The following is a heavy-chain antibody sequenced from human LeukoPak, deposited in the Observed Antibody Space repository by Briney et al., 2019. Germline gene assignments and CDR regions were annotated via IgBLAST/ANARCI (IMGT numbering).Heavy chain of an antibody. CDR2: ITGGRST. CDR3: ARVKGGYDFWSGLLAFDI. V-gene: IGHV3-23*01. Sequence: GGSLRLSCAASGFTFSIYAMSWVRQAPGKGLEWVSGITGGRSTYYADSVKGRFTISRDNAKNTLYLQMNSLRAEDTAVYYCARVKGGYDFWSGLLAFDIWGQGTMVTVSS. CDR1: GFTFSIYA. J-gene: IGHJ3*02. D-gene: IGHD3-3*01.